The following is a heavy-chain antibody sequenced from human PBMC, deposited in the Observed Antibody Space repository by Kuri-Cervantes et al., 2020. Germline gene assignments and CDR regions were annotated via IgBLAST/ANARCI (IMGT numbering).Heavy chain of an antibody. J-gene: IGHJ4*02. CDR2: IYTGGTI. CDR1: GFTVSSNY. CDR3: ARDKGIAVADPQGYFDY. Sequence: LSLTCAASGFTVSSNYMSWVRQAPGKGLEWVSVIYTGGTIYYVDSVKGRFTISRDNSKNTLYLQMNSLRAEDTAVYYCARDKGIAVADPQGYFDYWGQGTLVTVSS. V-gene: IGHV3-53*01. D-gene: IGHD6-19*01.